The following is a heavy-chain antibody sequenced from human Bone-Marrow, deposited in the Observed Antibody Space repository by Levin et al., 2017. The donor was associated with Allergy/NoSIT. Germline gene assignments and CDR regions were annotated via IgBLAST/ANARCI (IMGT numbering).Heavy chain of an antibody. CDR1: GGSISAYY. V-gene: IGHV4-59*03. J-gene: IGHJ5*02. Sequence: PSETLSLTCSVSGGSISAYYWSWIRQSPGKGLEWIGYFYYHGSTRYNPSLNSRVTISVDVSKNEVSLNLRSVTAADTAVYYCATGPKDYSISWFGPWGQGTLVTVSS. CDR3: ATGPKDYSISWFGP. D-gene: IGHD4-11*01. CDR2: FYYHGST.